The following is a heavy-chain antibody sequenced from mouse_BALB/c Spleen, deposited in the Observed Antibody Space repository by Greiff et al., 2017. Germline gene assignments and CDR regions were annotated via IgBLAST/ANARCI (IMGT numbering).Heavy chain of an antibody. CDR1: GFTFSSFG. D-gene: IGHD1-1*01. V-gene: IGHV5-17*02. CDR2: ISSGSSTI. CDR3: ARCPLYGSSSDY. Sequence: EVQGVESGGGLVQPGGSRKLSCAASGFTFSSFGMHWVRQAPEKGLEWVAYISSGSSTIYYADTVKGRFTISRDNPKNTLFLQMTSLRSEDTAMYYCARCPLYGSSSDYWGQGTTLTVSS. J-gene: IGHJ2*01.